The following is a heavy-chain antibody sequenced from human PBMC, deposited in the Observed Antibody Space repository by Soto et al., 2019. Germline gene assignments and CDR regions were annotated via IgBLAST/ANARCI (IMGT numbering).Heavy chain of an antibody. CDR2: IYWYDVK. J-gene: IGHJ5*02. CDR1: GFSLSTSGVG. D-gene: IGHD3-3*01. V-gene: IGHV2-5*01. Sequence: SGPTLVNPTQTLTLTCTFSGFSLSTSGVGVGWIRQPPGKALEWLALIYWYDVKRYSPSLKSRLTITKDTSKNQVVLSMTNMDPVDTASYYCAQGGLTIFGVVMDPWGQGTLVTVSS. CDR3: AQGGLTIFGVVMDP.